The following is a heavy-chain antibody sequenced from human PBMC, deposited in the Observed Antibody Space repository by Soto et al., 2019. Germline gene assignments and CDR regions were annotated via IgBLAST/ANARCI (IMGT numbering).Heavy chain of an antibody. J-gene: IGHJ5*02. CDR3: TRDFEVGGTAYSSSFT. V-gene: IGHV3-49*03. D-gene: IGHD6-6*01. Sequence: GGSLRLSCTASGFTFGDYAMSWFRQAPGKGLEWVGFIRSKAYGGTTEYAASVKGRFTISRDDSKSIAYLQMNSLKTEDTAVYYCTRDFEVGGTAYSSSFTWGQGTLVTVSS. CDR2: IRSKAYGGTT. CDR1: GFTFGDYA.